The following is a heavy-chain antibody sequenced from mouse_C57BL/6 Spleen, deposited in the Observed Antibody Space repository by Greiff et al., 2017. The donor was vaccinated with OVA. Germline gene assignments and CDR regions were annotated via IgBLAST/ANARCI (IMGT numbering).Heavy chain of an antibody. CDR1: VFTFSSYG. CDR2: ISSGGSYT. J-gene: IGHJ2*01. D-gene: IGHD1-1*01. CDR3: ARRGGSPYYFDY. V-gene: IGHV5-6*01. Sequence: EVQLVESGGDLVKPGGSLKLSCAASVFTFSSYGMSWVRQTPDKRLEWVATISSGGSYTYYPDSVKGRFTISRDNAKNTLYLQMSSLKSEDTAMYYCARRGGSPYYFDYWGQGTTLTVSS.